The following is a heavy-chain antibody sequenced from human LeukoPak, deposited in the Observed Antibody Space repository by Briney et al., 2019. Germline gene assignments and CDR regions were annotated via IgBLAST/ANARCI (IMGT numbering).Heavy chain of an antibody. Sequence: KTGGSLRLSCVVSGFTFSSYAMSWVRQAPGKGLEWVSAISGSGGGTYYADSVKGRFTISRDNSKNTLYLQMNSLRAEDTAVYYCAKAGSSGWYNAYWGQGTLVTVSS. V-gene: IGHV3-23*01. CDR3: AKAGSSGWYNAY. CDR2: ISGSGGGT. J-gene: IGHJ4*02. CDR1: GFTFSSYA. D-gene: IGHD6-19*01.